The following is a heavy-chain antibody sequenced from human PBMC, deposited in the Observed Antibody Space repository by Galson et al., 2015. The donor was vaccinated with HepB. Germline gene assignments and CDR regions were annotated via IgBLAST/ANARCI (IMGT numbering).Heavy chain of an antibody. CDR2: IIPIFGTA. CDR1: GGPFSRFS. CDR3: AREQRLSGSYSQTRDAFDI. D-gene: IGHD1-26*01. J-gene: IGHJ3*02. V-gene: IGHV1-69*06. Sequence: SVKVSCKAFGGPFSRFSISWLRQAPGQGLEWMGGIIPIFGTANYAQKCQGRVTITADISASTAYMDLSSLRSEDTAVYYCAREQRLSGSYSQTRDAFDIWGQGTMVTVSS.